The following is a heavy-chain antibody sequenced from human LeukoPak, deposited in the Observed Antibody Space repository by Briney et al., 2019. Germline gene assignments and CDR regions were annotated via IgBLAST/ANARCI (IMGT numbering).Heavy chain of an antibody. V-gene: IGHV4-59*12. D-gene: IGHD4-23*01. CDR3: AIDLHYGGKPFDY. J-gene: IGHJ4*02. CDR2: VYYSGST. Sequence: SETLSLTCTVSGGSINGYYWSWILQPPGKGLEWIGYVYYSGSTDYNPSLRSRVTISVDTSKNQFSLKLSSVTAADTAVYCCAIDLHYGGKPFDYWGQGALVTVSS. CDR1: GGSINGYY.